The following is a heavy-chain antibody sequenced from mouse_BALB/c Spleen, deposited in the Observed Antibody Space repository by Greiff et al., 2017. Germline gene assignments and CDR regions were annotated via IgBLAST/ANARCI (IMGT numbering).Heavy chain of an antibody. V-gene: IGHV6-3*01. CDR1: GFTFSSYW. CDR2: IRLKSDNYAT. J-gene: IGHJ2*01. Sequence: EVQLQESGGGLVQPGGSMKLSCVASGFTFSSYWMSWVRQSPEKGLEWVAEIRLKSDNYATHYAESVKGKFTISRDDSKSRLYLQMNSLRAEDTGIYYCTVYRYDGFDYWGQGTTLTVSS. CDR3: TVYRYDGFDY. D-gene: IGHD2-14*01.